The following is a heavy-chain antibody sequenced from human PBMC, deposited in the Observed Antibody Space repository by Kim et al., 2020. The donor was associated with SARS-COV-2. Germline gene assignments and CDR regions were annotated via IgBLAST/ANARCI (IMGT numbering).Heavy chain of an antibody. CDR3: ARLVYLAAAGINPDDAFDI. Sequence: GGSLRLSCAASGFTFSSYAMHWVRQAPGKGLEWVAVISYDGSNKYYADSVKGRFTISRDNSKNTLYLQMNSLRAEDTAVYYCARLVYLAAAGINPDDAFDIWGQGTMVTVSS. J-gene: IGHJ3*02. CDR2: ISYDGSNK. CDR1: GFTFSSYA. V-gene: IGHV3-30-3*01. D-gene: IGHD6-13*01.